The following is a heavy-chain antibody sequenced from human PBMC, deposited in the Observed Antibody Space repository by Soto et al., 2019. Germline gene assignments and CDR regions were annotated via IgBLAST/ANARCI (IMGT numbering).Heavy chain of an antibody. V-gene: IGHV1-18*01. D-gene: IGHD3-22*01. CDR2: VSAYNGDT. CDR1: GYTFTNHG. J-gene: IGHJ4*02. CDR3: ARDPSNSSGYYQFFDF. Sequence: QVLLVQSGTEVKKPGASVKVSCKASGYTFTNHGISWVRQAPGQGLEWVGWVSAYNGDTKYPQNLQGRVTMTTDTPTTTAYMEPRSLRSDDTAVYYCARDPSNSSGYYQFFDFWGQGTLVTVSS.